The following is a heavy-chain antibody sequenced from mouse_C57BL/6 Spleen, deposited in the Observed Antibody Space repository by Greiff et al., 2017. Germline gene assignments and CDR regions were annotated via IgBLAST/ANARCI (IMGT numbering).Heavy chain of an antibody. Sequence: QVQLQQPGAELVRPGSSVKLSCKASGYTFTSYWMDWVKQRPGQGLEWIGNIYPSDSETHYNQKFKDKATLTVDKSSSTAYMQLSSLTSEDSAVYYCARSSYDYDVYAMDYWGQGTSVTVSS. V-gene: IGHV1-61*01. CDR3: ARSSYDYDVYAMDY. CDR2: IYPSDSET. D-gene: IGHD2-4*01. J-gene: IGHJ4*01. CDR1: GYTFTSYW.